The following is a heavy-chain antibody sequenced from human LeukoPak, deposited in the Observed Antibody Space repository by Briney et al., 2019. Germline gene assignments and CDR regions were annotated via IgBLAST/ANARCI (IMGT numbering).Heavy chain of an antibody. CDR3: ARDMVAARPGVYYYYMDV. V-gene: IGHV4-4*07. D-gene: IGHD6-6*01. J-gene: IGHJ6*03. CDR2: IYTSGST. Sequence: SETLSLTCTVSVGSISSYYWSWIRQPAGKGLEWIGRIYTSGSTNYNPSLKSRVTMSVDTSKNQFSLKLSSVTAADTAVYYCARDMVAARPGVYYYYMDVWGKGTTVTVSS. CDR1: VGSISSYY.